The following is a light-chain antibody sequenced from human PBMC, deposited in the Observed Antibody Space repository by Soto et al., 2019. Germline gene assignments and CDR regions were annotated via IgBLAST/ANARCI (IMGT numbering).Light chain of an antibody. Sequence: QSVLTQPASVSGSPGQSITISCTGTSSDVGGYKYVSWYQQHPGKAPKLMIYXXXXXXXXXXXXXXGSKSGNTASLTISGLQAEDXAXYYCSSYTSSSTRVFGTGTKLTVL. CDR3: SSYTSSSTRV. J-gene: IGLJ1*01. V-gene: IGLV2-14*03. CDR2: XXX. CDR1: SSDVGGYKY.